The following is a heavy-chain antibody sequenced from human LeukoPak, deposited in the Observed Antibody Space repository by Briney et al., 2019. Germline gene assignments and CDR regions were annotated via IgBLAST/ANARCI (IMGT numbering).Heavy chain of an antibody. CDR3: ARDRIDYYDSSGYYLDY. D-gene: IGHD3-22*01. Sequence: SQTLSLTCAISGDSVSSNSAAWNWIRQSPSRGLEWLGRTYYRSKWYNDYAVSVKSRITINPDTSKNQFSLQLNSVTPEGTAVYYCARDRIDYYDSSGYYLDYWGQGTLVTVSS. CDR2: TYYRSKWYN. CDR1: GDSVSSNSAA. V-gene: IGHV6-1*01. J-gene: IGHJ4*02.